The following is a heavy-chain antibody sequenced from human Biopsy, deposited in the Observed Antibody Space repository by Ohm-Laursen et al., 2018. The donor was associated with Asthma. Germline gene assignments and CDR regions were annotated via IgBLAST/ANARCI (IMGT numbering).Heavy chain of an antibody. Sequence: SQTLSITCAVSGGSISSGAYYWSWVRQPPGKGLEWIGYIYYIGSTYYNPSLKSRVAISLDTSKNQFSLKLSSVTAADTAVYFCARRGGVRRYFDYWGQGTLVTVSS. J-gene: IGHJ4*02. CDR3: ARRGGVRRYFDY. CDR2: IYYIGST. D-gene: IGHD3-16*01. CDR1: GGSISSGAYY. V-gene: IGHV4-30-4*01.